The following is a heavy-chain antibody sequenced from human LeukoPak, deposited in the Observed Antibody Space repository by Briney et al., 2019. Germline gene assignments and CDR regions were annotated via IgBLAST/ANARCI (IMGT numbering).Heavy chain of an antibody. Sequence: ASVKVSCKASGYTFTGYYMHWVRQAPGQGLEWMGWINPNSGGTSYAQKFQGRVTMTRDTSISTAYMELSRLRSDDTAVYYCARVPHNWDPQYYFDYWGQGTLVTVSS. V-gene: IGHV1-2*02. CDR2: INPNSGGT. CDR3: ARVPHNWDPQYYFDY. D-gene: IGHD1-20*01. CDR1: GYTFTGYY. J-gene: IGHJ4*02.